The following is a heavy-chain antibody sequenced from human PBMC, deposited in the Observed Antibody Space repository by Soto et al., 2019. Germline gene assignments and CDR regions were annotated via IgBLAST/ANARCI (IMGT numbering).Heavy chain of an antibody. V-gene: IGHV3-48*02. D-gene: IGHD2-15*01. J-gene: IGHJ6*02. CDR1: GFTLSNYA. Sequence: EVQLVESGGGLVQPGGSLRLSCAASGFTLSNYAVNWVRQAPGKGLEWVSYISSDSRYIYHGDSVKGRFTISRDNARNSVYLQMNSLRDEDTDVYYCARIKLVDFVFINVNVYDMDVWGQGTPVTVSS. CDR3: ARIKLVDFVFINVNVYDMDV. CDR2: ISSDSRYI.